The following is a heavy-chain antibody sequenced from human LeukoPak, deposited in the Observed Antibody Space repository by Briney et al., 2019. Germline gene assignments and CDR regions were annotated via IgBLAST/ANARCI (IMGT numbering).Heavy chain of an antibody. V-gene: IGHV3-48*03. CDR1: AFTFSSYE. Sequence: GGTLRLSCAASAFTFSSYEMNWVRQAPGKGLEWVSYISGSGSTIYYADSVKGRFTISRDNAKNSLYLQMNSLRAKDTAVYYCARERVVRFDYWGQGTLVTVSS. D-gene: IGHD3-16*02. J-gene: IGHJ4*02. CDR3: ARERVVRFDY. CDR2: ISGSGSTI.